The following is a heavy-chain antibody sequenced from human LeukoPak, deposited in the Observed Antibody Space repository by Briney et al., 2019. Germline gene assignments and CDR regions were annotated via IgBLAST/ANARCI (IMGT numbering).Heavy chain of an antibody. V-gene: IGHV1-8*01. CDR2: TNPNSGST. CDR1: GYTFTNYD. J-gene: IGHJ4*02. CDR3: ARVNCSSTSCRSKFLDY. D-gene: IGHD2-2*01. Sequence: GASVKVSCKASGYTFTNYDINWVRQAPGQGLEWMGWTNPNSGSTGYAQKCQGRVTMTRNTSISTAYMELSSLRSEDTAVYYCARVNCSSTSCRSKFLDYWGQGTLVTVSS.